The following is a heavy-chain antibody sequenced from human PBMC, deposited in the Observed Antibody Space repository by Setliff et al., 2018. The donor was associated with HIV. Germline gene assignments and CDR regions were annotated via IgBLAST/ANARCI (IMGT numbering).Heavy chain of an antibody. CDR1: GATFSNSA. D-gene: IGHD2-8*01. Sequence: SVKVSCKASGATFSNSALTWVRQAPGQGLEWMGGSIPLFKTVNYAQKFQGRLTISTDELMTTAYMELSSLKSEDTAVYYCASGSGYCRNGDCYIGVHRNPDKYFYDYWGQGTLVTVSS. V-gene: IGHV1-69*05. CDR2: SIPLFKTV. CDR3: ASGSGYCRNGDCYIGVHRNPDKYFYDY. J-gene: IGHJ4*02.